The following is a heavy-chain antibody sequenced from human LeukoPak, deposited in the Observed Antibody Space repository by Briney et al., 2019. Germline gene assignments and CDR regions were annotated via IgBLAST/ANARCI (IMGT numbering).Heavy chain of an antibody. J-gene: IGHJ4*02. Sequence: GGSLRLSCAASGFTFSSYWMSWVRQAPGKGLEWVANIKEDGREKYYVDSVKGRFTISRDNAESSLYLQLNSLRAEDTAVYYCARDRWGYSYGGDWGQGTLVTVSS. V-gene: IGHV3-7*01. D-gene: IGHD5-18*01. CDR2: IKEDGREK. CDR1: GFTFSSYW. CDR3: ARDRWGYSYGGD.